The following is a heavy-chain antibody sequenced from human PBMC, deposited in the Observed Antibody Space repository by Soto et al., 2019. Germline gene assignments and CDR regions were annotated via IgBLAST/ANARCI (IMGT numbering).Heavy chain of an antibody. V-gene: IGHV3-66*02. J-gene: IGHJ5*02. CDR2: IYCGGST. CDR3: VKAGFEQVPWVLDHDFWSGYYEGATCCDP. CDR1: GFNGLDNF. Sequence: GGSKRLSCGSSGFNGLDNFRIWVRPAPGKGLEWVSDIYCGGSTYYADSVKGRFTISRDNSKNTLYLQMSSLRAEDTSVYYCVKAGFEQVPWVLDHDFWSGYYEGATCCDPRGQPTRVTVSA. D-gene: IGHD3-3*01.